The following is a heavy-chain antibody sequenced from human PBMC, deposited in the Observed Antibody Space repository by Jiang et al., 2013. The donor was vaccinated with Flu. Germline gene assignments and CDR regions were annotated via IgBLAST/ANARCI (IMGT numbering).Heavy chain of an antibody. Sequence: YAQKFQGRVTMTRDTSTSTVYMELSSLRSEDTAVYYCARGARITIFGVVISKNWYFDLWGRGTLVTVSS. CDR3: ARGARITIFGVVISKNWYFDL. V-gene: IGHV1-46*01. D-gene: IGHD3-3*01. J-gene: IGHJ2*01.